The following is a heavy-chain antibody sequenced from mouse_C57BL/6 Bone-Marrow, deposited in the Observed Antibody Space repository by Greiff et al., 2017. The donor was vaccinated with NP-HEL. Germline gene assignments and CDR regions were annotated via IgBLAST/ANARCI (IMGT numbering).Heavy chain of an antibody. J-gene: IGHJ3*01. D-gene: IGHD2-3*01. CDR1: GYTFTSYW. V-gene: IGHV1-69*01. CDR3: ARKGLLRPWLAY. Sequence: QVQLQQPGAELVMPGASVKLSCKASGYTFTSYWIHWVKQRPGQGLEWIGEIDPSDSYTNYNQKFKGKSTLTVDKSSSTAYMQLSSLTSEDSAVYYCARKGLLRPWLAYWGQGTLVTVSA. CDR2: IDPSDSYT.